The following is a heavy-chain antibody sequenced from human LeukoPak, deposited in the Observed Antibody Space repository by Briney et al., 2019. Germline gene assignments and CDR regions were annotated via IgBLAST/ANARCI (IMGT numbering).Heavy chain of an antibody. J-gene: IGHJ6*02. CDR3: ARGPRYNWNYYYYGMDV. CDR2: MNPNSGNT. CDR1: GYTFTSYD. D-gene: IGHD1-20*01. Sequence: ASVKVSCKASGYTFTSYDINWVRQATGQGLEWMGWMNPNSGNTGYAQKFQGRVTMTRDTSTSTVYMELSSLRSEDTAVYYCARGPRYNWNYYYYGMDVWGQGTTVTVSS. V-gene: IGHV1-8*01.